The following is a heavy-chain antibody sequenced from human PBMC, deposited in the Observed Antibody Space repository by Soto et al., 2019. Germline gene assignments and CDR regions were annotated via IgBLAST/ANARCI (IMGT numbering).Heavy chain of an antibody. J-gene: IGHJ4*02. D-gene: IGHD6-13*01. V-gene: IGHV1-46*01. Sequence: ASVKVSCKASGYTFTNYYMHWVRQAPGQGLEWVGIINPSGGSTTYAQRFQGRVTITADESARTSYMELRSLKSQDTAVYYCVRDSGAKLSSSWGQGTLVTVS. CDR3: VRDSGAKLSSS. CDR2: INPSGGST. CDR1: GYTFTNYY.